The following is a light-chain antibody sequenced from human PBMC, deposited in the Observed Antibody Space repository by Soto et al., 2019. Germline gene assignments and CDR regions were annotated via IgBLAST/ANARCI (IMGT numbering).Light chain of an antibody. J-gene: IGKJ4*01. CDR3: QQYNNWPLT. V-gene: IGKV3-15*01. CDR1: QSVSNN. CDR2: GSS. Sequence: EIVMTQSPATLSVSPGERATLSCRASQSVSNNLAWYQQKPGQPPRLRTYGSSTRATGIPARFSGSGSGTEFTLTISSLQSEDFAVYYCQQYNNWPLTFGGGTKVGIK.